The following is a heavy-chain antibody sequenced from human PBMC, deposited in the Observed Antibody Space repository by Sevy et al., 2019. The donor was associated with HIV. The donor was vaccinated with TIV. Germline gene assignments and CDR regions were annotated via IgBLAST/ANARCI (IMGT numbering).Heavy chain of an antibody. J-gene: IGHJ6*03. CDR2: IYYSGST. Sequence: SETLSLTCTVSGGSISSYYWSWIRQPPGKGLEWIGYIYYSGSTNYNPSLKSRVTISVDTSKNQFSLMLSSVTAADTTVYYCARVGSIAAAPNYYYYYMDVWGKGTTVTVSS. CDR3: ARVGSIAAAPNYYYYYMDV. CDR1: GGSISSYY. V-gene: IGHV4-59*01. D-gene: IGHD6-13*01.